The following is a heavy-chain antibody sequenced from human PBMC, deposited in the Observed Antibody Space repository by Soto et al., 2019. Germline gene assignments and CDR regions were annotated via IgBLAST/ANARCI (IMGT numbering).Heavy chain of an antibody. V-gene: IGHV4-30-2*01. D-gene: IGHD4-4*01. CDR1: GGSIISGGYS. CDR2: IYHSGST. CDR3: ARGMTTVTTFDY. J-gene: IGHJ4*02. Sequence: ILSLTCAVSGGSIISGGYSWSWIRQPPGKGLEWIGYIYHSGSTYYNPSLKSRVTISVDRSKNQFSLKLSSVTAADTAVYYCARGMTTVTTFDYWGQGTLVTVSS.